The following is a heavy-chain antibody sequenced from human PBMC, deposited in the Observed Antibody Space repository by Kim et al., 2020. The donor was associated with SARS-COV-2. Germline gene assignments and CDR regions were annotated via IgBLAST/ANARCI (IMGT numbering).Heavy chain of an antibody. V-gene: IGHV3-53*01. CDR3: ARMDHGDDD. CDR2: IHSGGPT. D-gene: IGHD2-21*02. Sequence: GGSLRLSCAASGFTVSSTFMSWVRQAPGKGLEWVSVIHSGGPTHYADSVKGRFIISRDNSKNTLYLQLNSMRVEDTALDYCARMDHGDDDWGEGTLVAV. CDR1: GFTVSSTF. J-gene: IGHJ4*02.